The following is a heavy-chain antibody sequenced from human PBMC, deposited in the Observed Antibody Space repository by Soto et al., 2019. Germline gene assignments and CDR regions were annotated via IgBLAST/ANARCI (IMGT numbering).Heavy chain of an antibody. Sequence: SGPTLVNPTQTLTLTCTFSGFSLSTSGVGVGWIRQPPGKALEWLALIYWDDDKRYSPSLKSRLTITKDTSKNQVVLTMTNMDPVDTATYYCAHIPPFTEYDYVWGSYRYTGYYFDYWGQGTLVTVSS. CDR3: AHIPPFTEYDYVWGSYRYTGYYFDY. CDR2: IYWDDDK. D-gene: IGHD3-16*02. CDR1: GFSLSTSGVG. V-gene: IGHV2-5*02. J-gene: IGHJ4*02.